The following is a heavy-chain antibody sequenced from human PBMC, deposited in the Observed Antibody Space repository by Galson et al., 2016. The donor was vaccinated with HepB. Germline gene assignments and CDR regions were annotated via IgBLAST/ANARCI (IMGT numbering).Heavy chain of an antibody. CDR3: AKDGGPYPPLAWFDS. V-gene: IGHV4-61*01. CDR2: VFYRGTT. CDR1: GVSVSTGNSY. Sequence: SETLSLTCTVSGVSVSTGNSYWSWIRQSPGKGLEWIAYVFYRGTTKYNPSLKSRVTISKDTSNNQFSLMVTSVTEADTAIYYCAKDGGPYPPLAWFDSWGQGILVTVSS. D-gene: IGHD2-2*02. J-gene: IGHJ5*01.